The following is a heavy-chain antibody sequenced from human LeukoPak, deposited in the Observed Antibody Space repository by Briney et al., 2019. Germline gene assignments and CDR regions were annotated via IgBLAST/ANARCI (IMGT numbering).Heavy chain of an antibody. D-gene: IGHD3-22*01. CDR2: IYTSAST. CDR1: GGSIGSYY. J-gene: IGHJ3*02. Sequence: SETPSLTCTVSGGSIGSYYWSWIRQPAGKGLEWIGRIYTSASTNYNPSLKSRVTMSVDTSKNQFSLKLSSVTAADTAVYYCARDSPRDYYDSSGYYYYAFDIWGQGTMVTVSS. V-gene: IGHV4-4*07. CDR3: ARDSPRDYYDSSGYYYYAFDI.